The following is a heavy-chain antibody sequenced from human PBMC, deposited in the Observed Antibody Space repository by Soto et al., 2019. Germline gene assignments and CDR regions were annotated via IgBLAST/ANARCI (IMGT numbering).Heavy chain of an antibody. V-gene: IGHV3-23*01. Sequence: EVQLLESGGGLVQPGGSLRLSCAASGFTFSSYAMSWVRQAPGKGLEGVSAINGGGSSTYYADSVKGRVTISRDNSKNTLYLQMNSLRAEDTAVYYCAKVSLGATTITDYYYYGLDVWGQGTTVTVSS. D-gene: IGHD1-26*01. CDR3: AKVSLGATTITDYYYYGLDV. CDR1: GFTFSSYA. J-gene: IGHJ6*02. CDR2: INGGGSST.